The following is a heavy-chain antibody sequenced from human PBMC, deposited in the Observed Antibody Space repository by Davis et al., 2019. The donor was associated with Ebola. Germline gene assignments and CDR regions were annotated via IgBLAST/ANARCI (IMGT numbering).Heavy chain of an antibody. CDR1: GFTLTNYA. J-gene: IGHJ4*02. D-gene: IGHD6-19*01. CDR2: VHDGNGNT. V-gene: IGHV1-3*01. Sequence: ASVKVSCKASGFTLTNYAIHWVRQAPGQRLEWMGWVHDGNGNTKYSQRFQGRVTITTDTSASTVYLDLTSLRSDDTAVFYCARASFGYNSGWYADYWGPGSLVTVSS. CDR3: ARASFGYNSGWYADY.